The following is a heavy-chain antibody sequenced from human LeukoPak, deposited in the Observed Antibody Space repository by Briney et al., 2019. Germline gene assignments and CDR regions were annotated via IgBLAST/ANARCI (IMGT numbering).Heavy chain of an antibody. CDR2: VTSNGAST. CDR3: VKVLYSHGLSGFDC. V-gene: IGHV3-64D*06. D-gene: IGHD5-18*01. J-gene: IGHJ4*02. Sequence: PGGSLRLSCSASGFIFSNYAMLWVRQAPGKGLEYVSAVTSNGASTYYADSVKGRFTISRVNSKNTLYLQMSSLRAEDTAVYYCVKVLYSHGLSGFDCWGQGTLVTVSS. CDR1: GFIFSNYA.